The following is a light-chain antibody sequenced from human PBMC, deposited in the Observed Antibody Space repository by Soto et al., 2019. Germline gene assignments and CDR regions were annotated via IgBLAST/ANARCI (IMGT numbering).Light chain of an antibody. CDR3: TSWDYSLSGVL. V-gene: IGLV1-47*01. Sequence: QSVLTQPPSASGTPGQRVTISCSGSSSNIGTNDAFWYQQLPGTAPTLLIFRSNQRPSGVPHLFSGSKSGTSDSLAISGLRAEDEADYYCTSWDYSLSGVLFGGGTKLTVL. CDR1: SSNIGTND. J-gene: IGLJ3*02. CDR2: RSN.